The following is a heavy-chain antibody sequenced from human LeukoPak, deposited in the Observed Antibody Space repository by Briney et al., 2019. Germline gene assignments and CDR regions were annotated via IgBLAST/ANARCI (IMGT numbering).Heavy chain of an antibody. D-gene: IGHD3-10*01. Sequence: GGSLRLSCAASGFTFSSYGMSWVRQAPGKGLQWVSVIIGSGSSTYYADSVKGRFTISRDNAKNSLSLQMNSLRAEDTAVYYCARPLMYYYGSETYFWFDPWGQGTLVTVSS. CDR1: GFTFSSYG. J-gene: IGHJ5*02. CDR3: ARPLMYYYGSETYFWFDP. CDR2: IIGSGSST. V-gene: IGHV3-23*01.